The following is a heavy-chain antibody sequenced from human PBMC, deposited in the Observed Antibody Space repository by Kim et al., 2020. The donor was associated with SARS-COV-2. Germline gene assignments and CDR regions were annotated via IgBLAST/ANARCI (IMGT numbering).Heavy chain of an antibody. CDR2: IYYSGST. V-gene: IGHV4-39*01. Sequence: SETLSLTCTVSGGSISSSSYYWGWIRQPPGKGLEWIGSIYYSGSTYYNPSLKSRVTISVDTSKNQFSLKLSSVTAADTAVYYCARVVVVTATLFDYWGQGTLVTVSS. J-gene: IGHJ4*02. D-gene: IGHD2-21*02. CDR1: GGSISSSSYY. CDR3: ARVVVVTATLFDY.